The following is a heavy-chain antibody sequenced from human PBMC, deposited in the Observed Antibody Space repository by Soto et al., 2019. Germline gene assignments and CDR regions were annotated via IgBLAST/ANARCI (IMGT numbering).Heavy chain of an antibody. D-gene: IGHD2-15*01. CDR3: ASRGTTTDCSGGSCYARGFDY. CDR2: IYYSGST. V-gene: IGHV4-30-4*01. Sequence: QVQLQESGPGLVKPSQTLSLTCTVSGGSISSGDYYWSWIRQPPGKGLEWIGYIYYSGSTYYNPSRKSRVTISVATSKNQFSRRLSSVTAADTAVYYCASRGTTTDCSGGSCYARGFDYWGQGTLVTVSS. J-gene: IGHJ4*02. CDR1: GGSISSGDYY.